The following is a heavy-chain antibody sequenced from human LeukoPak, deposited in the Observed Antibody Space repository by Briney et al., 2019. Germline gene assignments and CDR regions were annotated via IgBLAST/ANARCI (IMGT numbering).Heavy chain of an antibody. D-gene: IGHD3-3*01. CDR3: ARDGRIRFPVTNWFDP. CDR2: IYHSGST. V-gene: IGHV4-38-2*02. J-gene: IGHJ5*02. Sequence: PSETLSLTCTASGYSISSGYYWGWIRQPPGKGLQWIGSIYHSGSTYYNPSLKSRVTISVDTSKNQFSLKLSSVTAADTAVYYCARDGRIRFPVTNWFDPWGQGTLVTVSS. CDR1: GYSISSGYY.